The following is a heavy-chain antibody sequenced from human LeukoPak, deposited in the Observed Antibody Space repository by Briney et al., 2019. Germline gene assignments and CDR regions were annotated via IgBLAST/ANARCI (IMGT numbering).Heavy chain of an antibody. CDR3: AKRRGTGGSFDY. D-gene: IGHD1-26*01. CDR2: ISGSGGST. J-gene: IGHJ4*02. V-gene: IGHV3-23*01. Sequence: GGSLRLSCAASGFNFSSYGMSWVRQSPGKGLEWVSAISGSGGSTYYADSVKGRFTISRDNSKNTLYLQMNSLRAEDTAVYYCAKRRGTGGSFDYWGQGTLVTVSS. CDR1: GFNFSSYG.